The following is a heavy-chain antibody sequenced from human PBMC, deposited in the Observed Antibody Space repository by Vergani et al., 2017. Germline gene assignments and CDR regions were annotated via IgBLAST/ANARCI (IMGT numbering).Heavy chain of an antibody. CDR2: INPKTGDT. V-gene: IGHV1-2*02. CDR3: ARDGSSYDPRFDY. CDR1: GYTFTSYY. Sequence: QVQLVQSGAEVKKPGASVKVSCKASGYTFTSYYMHWVRQAPGQGLEWMGRINPKTGDTIYAQNFQDRVSMTRETSITTAYMELRRLRSDDTAVYYCARDGSSYDPRFDYWGQGTLVTVSS. D-gene: IGHD1-26*01. J-gene: IGHJ4*02.